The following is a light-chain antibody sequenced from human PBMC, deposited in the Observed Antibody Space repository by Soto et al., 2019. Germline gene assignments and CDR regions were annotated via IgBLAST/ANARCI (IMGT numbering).Light chain of an antibody. CDR2: KAS. Sequence: GDRVTIPCRASQSVSTWLAWYQQKPGKAPHLLIFKASTLESGVPSRFSGSGSGTEFTLTITSLQPDDFATYYCQQYNVHSPWTFGQGTKVEIK. J-gene: IGKJ1*01. CDR3: QQYNVHSPWT. V-gene: IGKV1-5*03. CDR1: QSVSTW.